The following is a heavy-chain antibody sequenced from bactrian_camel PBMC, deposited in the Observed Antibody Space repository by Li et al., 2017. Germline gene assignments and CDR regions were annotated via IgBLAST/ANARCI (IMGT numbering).Heavy chain of an antibody. CDR3: AADGFAPAPRDLMSAMIGLGVGTTCDLNY. V-gene: IGHV3S57*01. Sequence: HVQLVESGGGLVQAGGSLRLSCGSSSGHTGRMYCMVWFRLAPGKEREEVAIIDNDGGTKYAKSVKCRFTISKDSVAKTLDLQMNNLKPEDTGVYFCAADGFAPAPRDLMSAMIGLGVGTTCDLNYRGQGTQVTVS. CDR1: GHTGRMYC. J-gene: IGHJ4*01. CDR2: IDNDGGT. D-gene: IGHD4*01.